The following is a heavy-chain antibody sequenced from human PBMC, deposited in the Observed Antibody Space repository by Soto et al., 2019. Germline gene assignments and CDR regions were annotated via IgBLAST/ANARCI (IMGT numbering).Heavy chain of an antibody. CDR1: GFTFSNYD. D-gene: IGHD6-6*01. Sequence: GGSLRLSCAASGFTFSNYDMHWVRQAPGKGLEWLAVISYGSNGGSTYYADSVKGRFTISRDNSKNTLYLQMSSLRAEDTAVYYCVKYPPIRPRSIAARPGAFDIWGQGTMVTVSS. CDR2: ISYGSNGGST. J-gene: IGHJ3*02. CDR3: VKYPPIRPRSIAARPGAFDI. V-gene: IGHV3-64D*08.